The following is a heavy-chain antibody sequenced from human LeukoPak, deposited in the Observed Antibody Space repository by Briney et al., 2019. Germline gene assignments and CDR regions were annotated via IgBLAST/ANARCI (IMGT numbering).Heavy chain of an antibody. V-gene: IGHV4-34*01. J-gene: IGHJ5*02. D-gene: IGHD3-22*01. Sequence: PSETLSLTCAVYGGSFSGYYWSWIRQPPGKGLEWIGEINHSGSTNYNPSLKSRVTISVDTSKNQFSLKLSSVTAADTAVYYCARRTRYYDSSGYYRRGDNWFDPWGQGTLVTVSS. CDR1: GGSFSGYY. CDR3: ARRTRYYDSSGYYRRGDNWFDP. CDR2: INHSGST.